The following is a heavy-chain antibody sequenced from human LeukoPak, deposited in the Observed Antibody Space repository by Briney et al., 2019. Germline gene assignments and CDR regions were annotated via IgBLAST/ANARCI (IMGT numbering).Heavy chain of an antibody. D-gene: IGHD3-3*01. V-gene: IGHV3-74*01. CDR1: GFTFSTYW. Sequence: GGSLRLSCAASGFTFSTYWMHWVRQAPGKGLVWVSRIKSDGSTNYADSVKGRFTISRDTAKNTLSLQMNSLSPEDAGVYYCARAPSEIGGYYPEYFRHWGQGTLVTVSS. CDR3: ARAPSEIGGYYPEYFRH. CDR2: IKSDGST. J-gene: IGHJ1*01.